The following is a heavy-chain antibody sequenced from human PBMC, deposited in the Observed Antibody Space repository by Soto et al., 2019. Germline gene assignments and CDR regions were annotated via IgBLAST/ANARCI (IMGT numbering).Heavy chain of an antibody. CDR1: GGTFSSYA. Sequence: QVQLVQSGAEVKKPGSSVKVSCKVSGGTFSSYAISWVRQAPGRGLEWMGGFIPTFGSPTYAQRFQGRLTITADRFTGTAHLELSRLTSDDTAVYYCAKQVSEYSSSFDSWGQGSLVAVSS. J-gene: IGHJ4*02. CDR3: AKQVSEYSSSFDS. V-gene: IGHV1-69*06. D-gene: IGHD6-6*01. CDR2: FIPTFGSP.